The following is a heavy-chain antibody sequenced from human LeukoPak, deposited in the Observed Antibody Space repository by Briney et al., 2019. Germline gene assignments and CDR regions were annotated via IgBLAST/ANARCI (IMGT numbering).Heavy chain of an antibody. Sequence: SVKVSCKASGGTFSSYAISWVRQAPGQGLEWMGRIIPILGIANYAQKFQGRVTITADKSTSTAYMELSILRSEGTAVYYCARGSSSWDWFDPWGQGTLVTVSS. J-gene: IGHJ5*02. V-gene: IGHV1-69*04. D-gene: IGHD6-13*01. CDR2: IIPILGIA. CDR3: ARGSSSWDWFDP. CDR1: GGTFSSYA.